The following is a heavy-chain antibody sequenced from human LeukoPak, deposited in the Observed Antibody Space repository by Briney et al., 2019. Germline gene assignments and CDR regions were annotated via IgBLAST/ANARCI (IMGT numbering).Heavy chain of an antibody. CDR1: GFTFNDYY. CDR2: INIGGTNT. Sequence: GGSLRLSCAASGFTFNDYYMSWIRQAPGKGLEWLSYINIGGTNTHYADSVKGRFTISRDNAKKSLYLEMNNLRAEDTAVYYCATDDAGFDTWGQGVLVTVSS. J-gene: IGHJ5*02. V-gene: IGHV3-11*01. CDR3: ATDDAGFDT.